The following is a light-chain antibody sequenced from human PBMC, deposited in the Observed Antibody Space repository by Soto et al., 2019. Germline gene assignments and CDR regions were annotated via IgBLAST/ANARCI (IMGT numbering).Light chain of an antibody. V-gene: IGKV1-39*01. Sequence: DIQMTQSPSSLSASVGDRVTITCRASQSISSYLHWYQQKPGKAPKLLIYAASSLQSGVPSRFSGSGSGTDFTVTISSLQPEDFATYYCQQSYSTPPTFGQGTKVEIK. CDR2: AAS. J-gene: IGKJ1*01. CDR3: QQSYSTPPT. CDR1: QSISSY.